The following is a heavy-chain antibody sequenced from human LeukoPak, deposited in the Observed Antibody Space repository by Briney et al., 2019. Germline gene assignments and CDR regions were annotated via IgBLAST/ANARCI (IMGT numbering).Heavy chain of an antibody. V-gene: IGHV3-23*01. Sequence: GGSLRLSCAASGFTFRSYVMSWVRQTPEKGLEWVSAITSDGGGTNHADSVKGRFTIFRDNSKNTLYLQMNSLRAEDTAVYYCAKETSSGNFVTIDCWGQGALVTVSS. CDR3: AKETSSGNFVTIDC. CDR2: ITSDGGGT. CDR1: GFTFRSYV. J-gene: IGHJ4*02. D-gene: IGHD1-26*01.